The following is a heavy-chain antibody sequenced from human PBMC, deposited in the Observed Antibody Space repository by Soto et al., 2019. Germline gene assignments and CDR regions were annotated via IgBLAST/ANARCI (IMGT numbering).Heavy chain of an antibody. CDR2: INWDDDR. CDR1: GFSLNITGMG. V-gene: IGHV2-5*02. D-gene: IGHD3-16*02. CDR3: AHSTIWGSYRSPFHS. Sequence: QITLKESGPTLVKPTQPLTLTCAFSGFSLNITGMGVGWIRQPPGKALEWLALINWDDDRRYRPSLKSRLTISRATSKAQVVLTMTNMDPVDTATNYCAHSTIWGSYRSPFHSWGQGTLVTVSS. J-gene: IGHJ4*02.